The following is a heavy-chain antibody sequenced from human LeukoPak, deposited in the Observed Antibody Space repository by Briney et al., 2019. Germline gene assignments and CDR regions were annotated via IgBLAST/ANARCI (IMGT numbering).Heavy chain of an antibody. CDR3: ARGPIVVVPAGKYSSSPYPFDY. D-gene: IGHD2-2*01. J-gene: IGHJ4*02. Sequence: PSETLSLTSAVYGGSFSGYYWSWLRQPPGKGLEWIGEINHSGSTNYNPSLKSRVTISVDTSKNQCSLKLSSVTAADTAVYYCARGPIVVVPAGKYSSSPYPFDYWGQGTLVTVSS. V-gene: IGHV4-34*01. CDR1: GGSFSGYY. CDR2: INHSGST.